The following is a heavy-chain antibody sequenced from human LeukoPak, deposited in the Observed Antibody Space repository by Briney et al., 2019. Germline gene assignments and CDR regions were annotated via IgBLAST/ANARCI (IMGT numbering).Heavy chain of an antibody. D-gene: IGHD2/OR15-2a*01. V-gene: IGHV3-23*01. CDR2: ISGSGGGT. CDR1: GFTLCNFG. CDR3: PKRGVVIRVNLVGFPKEAYYFYS. J-gene: IGHJ4*02. Sequence: WGYLRFSCAVSGFTLCNFGLSWLRQGQGQGLEWFAGISGSGGGTNYADSVKGRLTISRDNPKNTMELQMLSLRAEDAAVCFSPKRGVVIRVNLVGFPKEAYYFYSSGQRALVTVSS.